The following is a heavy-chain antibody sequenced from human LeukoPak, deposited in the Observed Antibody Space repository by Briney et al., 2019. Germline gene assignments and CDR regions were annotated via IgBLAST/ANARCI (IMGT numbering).Heavy chain of an antibody. J-gene: IGHJ6*03. V-gene: IGHV1-18*01. CDR2: ISAYNGNT. D-gene: IGHD3-10*01. Sequence: ASVKVSCKASGYTFTSYGISWVRQAPRQGLEWMGWISAYNGNTNYAQKLQGRVTMTTDTSTSTAYMELRSLRSDDTAVYYCARRQGGSGLYYMDVWGKGTTVTVSS. CDR3: ARRQGGSGLYYMDV. CDR1: GYTFTSYG.